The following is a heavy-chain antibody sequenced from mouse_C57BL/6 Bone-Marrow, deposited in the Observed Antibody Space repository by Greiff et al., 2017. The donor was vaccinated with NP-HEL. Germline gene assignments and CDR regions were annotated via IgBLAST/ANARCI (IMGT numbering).Heavy chain of an antibody. CDR3: ARDYDLSWFAY. D-gene: IGHD2-4*01. V-gene: IGHV1-76*01. J-gene: IGHJ3*01. CDR2: IYPGSGNT. Sequence: VQLQESGAELVRPGASVKLSCKASGYTFTDYYINWVKQRPGQGLEWIARIYPGSGNTYYNEKFKGKATLTAEKSSSTAYMQLSSLTSEDSAVYFCARDYDLSWFAYWGQGTLVTVSA. CDR1: GYTFTDYY.